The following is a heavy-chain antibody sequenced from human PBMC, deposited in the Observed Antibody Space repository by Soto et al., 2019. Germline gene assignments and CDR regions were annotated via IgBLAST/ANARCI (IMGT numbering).Heavy chain of an antibody. J-gene: IGHJ6*02. D-gene: IGHD3-10*01. CDR3: EGGSGSGDYYGMDV. CDR1: GGYIRNYY. V-gene: IGHV4-59*01. Sequence: PSQTKLLSYTVSGGYIRNYYGSWNRQPPGKGLEWIGYIYYSGSTNYNPSLKSRVTISVDTSKNQFSLKLSSVTAADTAVYYCEGGSGSGDYYGMDVWGQGNTVTVSS. CDR2: IYYSGST.